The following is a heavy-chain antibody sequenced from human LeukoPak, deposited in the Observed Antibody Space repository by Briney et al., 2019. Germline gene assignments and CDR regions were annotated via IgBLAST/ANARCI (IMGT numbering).Heavy chain of an antibody. J-gene: IGHJ4*02. CDR1: GFTFSSYS. V-gene: IGHV3-23*01. D-gene: IGHD3-10*01. CDR2: TSGRGGST. Sequence: PGGSLRLSCAASGFTFSSYSMNSVPQAPGKGLEWVSATSGRGGSTYYADSVKGRFTISRDTSKNTLYLQINTPRAEDTAVYYCAKVSGRGGVLLWFGDGDYFDYWGQRTLVTDSS. CDR3: AKVSGRGGVLLWFGDGDYFDY.